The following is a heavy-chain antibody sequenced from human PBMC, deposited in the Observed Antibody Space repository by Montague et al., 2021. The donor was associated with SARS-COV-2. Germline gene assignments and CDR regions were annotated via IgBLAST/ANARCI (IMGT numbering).Heavy chain of an antibody. Sequence: SETLSLTCAVYGGSFSGYYWSWIRQPPGKGLEWNGEINNSGSTNYNPSPKRRVTISVDTSTTQFPFKLSPVTAADTAVYYCARGRYSSTRYGWKGMDVWGQGTTVTVSS. CDR2: INNSGST. J-gene: IGHJ6*02. CDR1: GGSFSGYY. D-gene: IGHD6-13*01. CDR3: ARGRYSSTRYGWKGMDV. V-gene: IGHV4-34*01.